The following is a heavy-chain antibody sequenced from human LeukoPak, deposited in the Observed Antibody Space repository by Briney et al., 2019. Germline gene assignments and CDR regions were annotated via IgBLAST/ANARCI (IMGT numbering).Heavy chain of an antibody. CDR2: ITYDSNLI. CDR1: GFTFSSYT. Sequence: GGSLRLSCAASGFTFSSYTMNWVRQAPGKGLEWVSSITYDSNLIYDADSVEGRFTISRDNSKNSLYLQMNSLRAEDTAVYYCARDRAKVVRAFDIWGQGTMVTVSS. J-gene: IGHJ3*02. V-gene: IGHV3-48*04. D-gene: IGHD2-21*01. CDR3: ARDRAKVVRAFDI.